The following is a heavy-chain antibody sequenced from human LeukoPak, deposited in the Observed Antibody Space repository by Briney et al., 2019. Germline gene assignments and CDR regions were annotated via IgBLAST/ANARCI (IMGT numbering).Heavy chain of an antibody. J-gene: IGHJ4*02. CDR3: ARGIPGDYYDSSGYHNVYYFDY. CDR1: GSTFSDYS. D-gene: IGHD3-22*01. Sequence: GSLRLSCTASGSTFSDYSRNWVRQAPGKGLGWVSSIVSISSYIYYADSVKRRFTIARDNHKHSLYLQMNSLRAEDTAVYYCARGIPGDYYDSSGYHNVYYFDYWGQGTLVTVSS. CDR2: IVSISSYI. V-gene: IGHV3-21*01.